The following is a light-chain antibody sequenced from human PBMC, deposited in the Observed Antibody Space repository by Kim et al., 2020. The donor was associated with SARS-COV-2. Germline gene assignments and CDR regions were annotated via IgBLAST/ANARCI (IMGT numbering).Light chain of an antibody. Sequence: QSALTQPRSVSGSPGQSVTISCTGTSSDVGGYDYVPWYQQHPGKAPKLMINDVSKRPSGVPDRFSGSKSGNTASLTISGLQAEDEADYYCCSYAGSYTWVFGGGTQLTVL. CDR1: SSDVGGYDY. J-gene: IGLJ3*02. CDR2: DVS. V-gene: IGLV2-11*01. CDR3: CSYAGSYTWV.